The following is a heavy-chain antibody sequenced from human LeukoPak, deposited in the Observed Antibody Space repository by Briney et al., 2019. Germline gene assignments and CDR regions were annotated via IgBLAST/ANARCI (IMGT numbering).Heavy chain of an antibody. CDR2: ISAYNGNT. Sequence: ASVKVSCKASGYTFTSYGISWVRQAPGQGLEWMGWISAYNGNTNYAQKLQGRVTMTTDTSTSTACMELRSLRSDDTAVYYCASMGLPNDAFDIWGQGTMVTVSS. D-gene: IGHD4/OR15-4a*01. CDR3: ASMGLPNDAFDI. J-gene: IGHJ3*02. V-gene: IGHV1-18*01. CDR1: GYTFTSYG.